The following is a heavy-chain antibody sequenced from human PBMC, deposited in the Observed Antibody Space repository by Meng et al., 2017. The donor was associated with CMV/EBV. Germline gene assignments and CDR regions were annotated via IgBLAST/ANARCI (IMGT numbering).Heavy chain of an antibody. J-gene: IGHJ4*02. D-gene: IGHD3-3*01. V-gene: IGHV3-21*01. CDR2: ISSSSSYI. CDR1: GFTFSSYS. Sequence: GESLKISCAASGFTFSSYSMNWVRQAPGKGLEWVSSISSSSSYIYYADSVKGRFTISRDNAKNSLYLQMKSLRAEDTAVYYCARDDLGDYDFWSGYYGVRFDYWGQGTLVTVSS. CDR3: ARDDLGDYDFWSGYYGVRFDY.